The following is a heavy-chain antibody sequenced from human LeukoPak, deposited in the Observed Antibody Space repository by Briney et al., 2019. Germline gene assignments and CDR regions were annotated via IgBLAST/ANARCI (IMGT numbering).Heavy chain of an antibody. D-gene: IGHD2-15*01. V-gene: IGHV4-39*07. Sequence: KTSETLSLTCTVSGGSISSSSYYWGWIRQPPGKGLEWIGSIYYSGSTYYNPSLKSRVTISVDTSKNQFSLKLSSVTAADTAVYYCARYCSGGSCYSAFQANWGQGTLVTVSS. CDR2: IYYSGST. J-gene: IGHJ4*02. CDR1: GGSISSSSYY. CDR3: ARYCSGGSCYSAFQAN.